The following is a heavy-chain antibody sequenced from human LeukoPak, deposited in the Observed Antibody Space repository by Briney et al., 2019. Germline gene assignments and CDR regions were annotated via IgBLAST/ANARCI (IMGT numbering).Heavy chain of an antibody. D-gene: IGHD5-24*01. CDR3: AREMATINPYFDY. J-gene: IGHJ4*02. CDR1: GGSISSYY. CDR2: IYYSGST. Sequence: TSETLSPTCTVSGGSISSYYWSWIRQPPGKGLEWIGYIYYSGSTNYNPSLKSRVTISVDTSKNQFSLKLSSVTAADTAVYYCAREMATINPYFDYWGQGTLVTVSS. V-gene: IGHV4-59*01.